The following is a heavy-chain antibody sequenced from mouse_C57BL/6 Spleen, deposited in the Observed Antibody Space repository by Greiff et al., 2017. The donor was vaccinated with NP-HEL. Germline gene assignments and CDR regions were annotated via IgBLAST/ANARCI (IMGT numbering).Heavy chain of an antibody. J-gene: IGHJ2*01. Sequence: EVKVVESGGDLVRPGGSLKLSCAASGFTFSSYGMSWVRQTPDKRLEWVATISSGGSYTYYPDSVKGRFTISRDNAKNTLYLQMSSLKSEDTAMYYCARHPLKPLYFDYWGQGTTLTVSS. CDR2: ISSGGSYT. CDR1: GFTFSSYG. CDR3: ARHPLKPLYFDY. V-gene: IGHV5-6*01.